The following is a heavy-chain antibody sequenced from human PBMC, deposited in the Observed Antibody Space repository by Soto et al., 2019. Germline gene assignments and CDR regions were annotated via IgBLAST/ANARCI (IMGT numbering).Heavy chain of an antibody. D-gene: IGHD2-2*01. J-gene: IGHJ5*02. CDR1: GGTFSSYT. CDR3: AIHLMAPAAPPGS. Sequence: QVQLVQCGAEVKKPGSSVKVSCKASGGTFSSYTISWVRQAPGQGLEWMGRIIPILGITNYAQKFQGRVTITADKSTSTAYMELSSLRSEDTAVYYCAIHLMAPAAPPGSWGQGTLVTVSS. CDR2: IIPILGIT. V-gene: IGHV1-69*02.